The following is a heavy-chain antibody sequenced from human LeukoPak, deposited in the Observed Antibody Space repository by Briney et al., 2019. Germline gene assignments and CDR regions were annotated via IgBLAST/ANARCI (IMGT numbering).Heavy chain of an antibody. CDR2: INPNSGGT. CDR1: GYTFTGYY. V-gene: IGHV1-2*02. J-gene: IGHJ4*02. D-gene: IGHD3-22*01. Sequence: ASVKVSCKASGYTFTGYYMHWVRQAPGQGLEWMGWINPNSGGTNYAQKFQGRVTMTRDTSISIAYMELSRLRSDDTAVYYCARDFTNYYDSSGFDYWGQGTLVTVSS. CDR3: ARDFTNYYDSSGFDY.